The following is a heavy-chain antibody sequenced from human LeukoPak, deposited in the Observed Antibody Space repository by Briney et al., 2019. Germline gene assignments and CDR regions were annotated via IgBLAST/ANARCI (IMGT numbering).Heavy chain of an antibody. V-gene: IGHV4-34*01. CDR3: ASLGVKPIQDPPPPYYYYYYMDV. D-gene: IGHD3-10*01. J-gene: IGHJ6*03. CDR2: INHSGST. Sequence: TSETLSLTCAVYGGSFSGYYWSWIRQPPGKGLEWIGEINHSGSTNYNPSLKSRVTISVDTSKNQFSLKLSSVTAADTAVYYCASLGVKPIQDPPPPYYYYYYMDVWGKGTTVTISS. CDR1: GGSFSGYY.